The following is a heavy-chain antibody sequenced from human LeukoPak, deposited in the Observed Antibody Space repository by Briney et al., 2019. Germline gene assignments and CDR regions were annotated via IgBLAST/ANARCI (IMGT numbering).Heavy chain of an antibody. CDR2: INLNSGGT. CDR1: GYTFTGHY. J-gene: IGHJ4*02. D-gene: IGHD3-9*01. Sequence: ASVRVSCKASGYTFTGHYMHWVRQAPGQGLEWMGWINLNSGGTNYAQKFQDRVTMTRDTSISTAYMELSRLRFHDTAVYYCARSPDILTGENFDYWGQGTLVTVSS. V-gene: IGHV1-2*02. CDR3: ARSPDILTGENFDY.